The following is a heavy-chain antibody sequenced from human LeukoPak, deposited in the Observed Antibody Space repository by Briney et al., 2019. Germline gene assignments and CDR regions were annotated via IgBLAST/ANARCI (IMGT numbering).Heavy chain of an antibody. D-gene: IGHD3-3*01. CDR3: AKEWDRLGVEYGFDI. Sequence: PGGSLRLSCAASGFTFSSYDMNWVRQAPGKGLEWVSAISGSGSSTYYADSVKGRFTISRDNAKNTLYLQMNSLRAEDTAVYYCAKEWDRLGVEYGFDIWGQGTMVTVSS. V-gene: IGHV3-23*01. CDR1: GFTFSSYD. J-gene: IGHJ3*02. CDR2: ISGSGSST.